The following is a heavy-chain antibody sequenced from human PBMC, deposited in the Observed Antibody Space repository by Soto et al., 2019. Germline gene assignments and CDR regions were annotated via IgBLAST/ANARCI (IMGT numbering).Heavy chain of an antibody. CDR1: GGSISSYY. V-gene: IGHV4-59*01. CDR2: TYSSVST. CDR3: ARDRVDTAKFTGYYYYCMAV. J-gene: IGHJ6*02. D-gene: IGHD5-18*01. Sequence: QVQLQESAPGLVKPSETLSLTCTVSGGSISSYYWSWIRQPPGKGLEWIGYTYSSVSTNYNPSLKSRVTVSADTSKSHSSLNLSSLTAADTAVYYCARDRVDTAKFTGYYYYCMAVWCHGTTGTVSS.